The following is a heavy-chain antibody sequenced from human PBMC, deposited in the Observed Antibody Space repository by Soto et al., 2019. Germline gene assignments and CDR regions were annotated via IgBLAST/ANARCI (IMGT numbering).Heavy chain of an antibody. V-gene: IGHV1-18*04. D-gene: IGHD3-3*01. J-gene: IGHJ6*02. CDR3: ARQSGYYYFYGMGV. Sequence: ASVKVSCKTSGYTFTDNGITWVRQSPGQGLEWMGWISAYDSDITHYTQHLQGRLTMTTDTSTSTAYMELRSLTSDDTAMYYCARQSGYYYFYGMGVWGQGTTVTVSS. CDR1: GYTFTDNG. CDR2: ISAYDSDIT.